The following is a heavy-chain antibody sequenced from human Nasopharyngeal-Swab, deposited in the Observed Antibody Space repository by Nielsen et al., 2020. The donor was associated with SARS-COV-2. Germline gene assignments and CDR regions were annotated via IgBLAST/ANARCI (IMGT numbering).Heavy chain of an antibody. CDR3: ARDGYSSSSSYYYYYGMDV. Sequence: WIRQPPGKGLEWVSHISSSGSTIYYADSVKGRSTISRDNAKNSLYLQMNSLRAEDTAVYYCARDGYSSSSSYYYYYGMDVWGQGTTVTVSS. D-gene: IGHD6-6*01. V-gene: IGHV3-11*01. CDR2: ISSSGSTI. J-gene: IGHJ6*02.